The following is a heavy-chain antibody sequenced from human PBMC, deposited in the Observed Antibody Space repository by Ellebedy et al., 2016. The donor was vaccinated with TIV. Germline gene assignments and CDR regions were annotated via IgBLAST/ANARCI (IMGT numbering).Heavy chain of an antibody. Sequence: SETLSLXXTVSGGSISSGGYYWSWIRQHPGKGLEWIGYIYYSGSTYYNPSLKSRVTISVDTSKNQFSLKLSSVTAADTAVYYCARADPAGWFNPWGQGTLVTVSS. V-gene: IGHV4-31*03. CDR1: GGSISSGGYY. CDR2: IYYSGST. CDR3: ARADPAGWFNP. J-gene: IGHJ5*02.